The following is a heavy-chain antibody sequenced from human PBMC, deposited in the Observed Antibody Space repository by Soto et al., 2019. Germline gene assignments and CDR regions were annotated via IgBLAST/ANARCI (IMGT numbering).Heavy chain of an antibody. V-gene: IGHV3-23*01. Sequence: PGGSLRLSCAASGFTFSSYAMSWVRQAPGKGLEWVSAISGSGGSTYYADSVKGRFTISRDNSKNTLYLQMNSLRAEDTAVYYCAKDPVDSSGYWVPNWFDPWGQGTLVTVSS. J-gene: IGHJ5*02. CDR3: AKDPVDSSGYWVPNWFDP. D-gene: IGHD3-22*01. CDR1: GFTFSSYA. CDR2: ISGSGGST.